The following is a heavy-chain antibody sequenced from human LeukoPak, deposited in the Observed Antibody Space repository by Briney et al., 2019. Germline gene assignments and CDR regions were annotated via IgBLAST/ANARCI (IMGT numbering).Heavy chain of an antibody. V-gene: IGHV3-73*01. Sequence: GGSLRLSCAASGFTFSGSAMHWVRQASGKGLEWVGRIRSKANSYATAYAASVKGRFTISRDDSKNTAYLQMNSLKTEDTAVYYCTRGDIVVVSAARTQYYYYYMDVWGKGTTVTVSS. CDR2: IRSKANSYAT. J-gene: IGHJ6*03. CDR3: TRGDIVVVSAARTQYYYYYMDV. CDR1: GFTFSGSA. D-gene: IGHD2-2*01.